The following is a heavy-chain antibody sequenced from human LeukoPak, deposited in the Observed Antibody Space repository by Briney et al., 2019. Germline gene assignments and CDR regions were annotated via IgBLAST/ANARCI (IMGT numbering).Heavy chain of an antibody. J-gene: IGHJ6*02. D-gene: IGHD3-16*01. CDR2: ISGGGVTT. CDR3: ARNQQLGGHSYYYYGMDV. V-gene: IGHV3-23*01. Sequence: GGSLRLSCVGSGFTSIAYALTWARQAPGKGLEWVSGISGGGVTTYFADSVKGRFTISRDNSKNTLYLQMNSLRADDTAIYYCARNQQLGGHSYYYYGMDVWGQGTTVTVSS. CDR1: GFTSIAYA.